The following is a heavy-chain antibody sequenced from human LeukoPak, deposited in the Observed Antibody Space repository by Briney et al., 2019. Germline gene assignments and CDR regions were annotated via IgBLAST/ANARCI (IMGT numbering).Heavy chain of an antibody. V-gene: IGHV4-59*01. CDR2: IYYSGST. D-gene: IGHD1-26*01. CDR1: GGSISSYY. J-gene: IGHJ4*02. Sequence: PSETLSLTCTVSGGSISSYYWSRIRQPPGKGLEWIGYIYYSGSTNYNPSLKSRVTISVDTSKNQFSLKLSSVTAADTAVYYCARGYSGSPYYFDYWGQGTLVTVSS. CDR3: ARGYSGSPYYFDY.